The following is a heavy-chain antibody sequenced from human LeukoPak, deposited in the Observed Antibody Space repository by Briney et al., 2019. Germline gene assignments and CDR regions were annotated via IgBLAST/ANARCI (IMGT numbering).Heavy chain of an antibody. CDR1: GFTFSRFA. Sequence: GGCLRLSCAASGFTFSRFAMSWVRQAPGKGLEWVSAISGSGSDTYYADSVEGRSTVSRDNSKNTLYLQMNGLRPEDTALYYCAKDRYGDYSFESWGQGILVTVSS. D-gene: IGHD4-17*01. V-gene: IGHV3-23*01. CDR2: ISGSGSDT. J-gene: IGHJ4*02. CDR3: AKDRYGDYSFES.